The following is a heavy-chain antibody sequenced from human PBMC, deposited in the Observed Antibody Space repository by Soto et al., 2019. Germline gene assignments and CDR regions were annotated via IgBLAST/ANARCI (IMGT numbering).Heavy chain of an antibody. CDR3: ARSPGSWFALHGY. D-gene: IGHD6-13*01. Sequence: QVQLQESGPGLVKPSETLSLTCTVSGGSISSYYWSWIRQPPGKGLEWIGYIYYIGSTNYNPSLKSRVTIPVDTSKNQFSRKLSSVTAADTAVYYCARSPGSWFALHGYWGQGTLVTVSS. J-gene: IGHJ4*02. CDR2: IYYIGST. V-gene: IGHV4-59*01. CDR1: GGSISSYY.